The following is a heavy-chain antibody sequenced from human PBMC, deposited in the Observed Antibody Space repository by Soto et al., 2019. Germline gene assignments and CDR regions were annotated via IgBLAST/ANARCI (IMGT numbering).Heavy chain of an antibody. V-gene: IGHV4-34*01. Sequence: QVQLQQWGAGLLKPSETLSLTCGVYGGSFSDYYWSWIRQSPKKGLEWIGEIDHGGSTNYNPSLKLGVTISIATSNTQLSLKLTSVTAADTAVYYCARGKGYRGYDCFDPWGQGTLVTVSS. CDR3: ARGKGYRGYDCFDP. CDR2: IDHGGST. D-gene: IGHD5-12*01. CDR1: GGSFSDYY. J-gene: IGHJ5*02.